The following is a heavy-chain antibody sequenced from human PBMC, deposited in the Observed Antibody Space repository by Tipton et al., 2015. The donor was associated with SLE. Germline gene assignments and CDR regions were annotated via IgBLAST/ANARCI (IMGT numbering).Heavy chain of an antibody. CDR2: VSGYNGNT. Sequence: QSGAEVKKPGAPVKVSCKASGYTFTSYCITWVRQAPGQGLEWMGWVSGYNGNTNYAQKLQGRVTMTTDTSTSTAYMELRSLRSDDTAVYYCARLGDWDFYYYMDVWGKGTTVTVSS. D-gene: IGHD3-16*01. V-gene: IGHV1-18*01. CDR1: GYTFTSYC. J-gene: IGHJ6*03. CDR3: ARLGDWDFYYYMDV.